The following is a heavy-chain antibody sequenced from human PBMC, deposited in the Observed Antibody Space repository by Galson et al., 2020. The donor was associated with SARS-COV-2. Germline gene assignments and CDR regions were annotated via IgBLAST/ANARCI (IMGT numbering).Heavy chain of an antibody. CDR1: GFSFSNYY. CDR3: VRGGSGSSVN. Sequence: GGSLRLSCAVSGFSFSNYYMSWVRRAPGKGLECVSILSYGGTPFYSDSVPGRFTISRDISKNTLYLQMNGLGPEDTALYYCVRGGSGSSVNWGQGTMVTVSS. V-gene: IGHV3-66*02. J-gene: IGHJ3*01. CDR2: LSYGGTP. D-gene: IGHD3-10*01.